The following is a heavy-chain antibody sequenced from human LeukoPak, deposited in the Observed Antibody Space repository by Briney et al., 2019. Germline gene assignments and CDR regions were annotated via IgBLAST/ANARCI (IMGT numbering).Heavy chain of an antibody. CDR1: GFTFSNYW. CDR2: IKQDGSVK. Sequence: GGSLRLSCAASGFTFSNYWMTWVRQAPGKGLEWVANIKQDGSVKYYVDSVKGRFIISRDNAKNSLYLQMNSLRAEDTAVYYCARIGYSSSSLYYLGQGTLVTVSS. J-gene: IGHJ4*02. V-gene: IGHV3-7*01. D-gene: IGHD6-6*01. CDR3: ARIGYSSSSLYY.